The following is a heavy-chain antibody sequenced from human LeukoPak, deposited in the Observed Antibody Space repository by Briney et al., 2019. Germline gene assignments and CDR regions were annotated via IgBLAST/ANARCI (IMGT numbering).Heavy chain of an antibody. CDR1: RFTLSNFW. V-gene: IGHV3-7*01. J-gene: IGHJ4*02. CDR2: INEDGSEK. D-gene: IGHD4-17*01. Sequence: PGGSLRLSCAASSRFTLSNFWMIWVRQAPGKGLEWVANINEDGSEKNYVDSVKGRFTISRDNAKNSLYLQMNSLRAEDTAVYYCVRDRSRTTVTRFDSWGQGTLVTVSS. CDR3: VRDRSRTTVTRFDS.